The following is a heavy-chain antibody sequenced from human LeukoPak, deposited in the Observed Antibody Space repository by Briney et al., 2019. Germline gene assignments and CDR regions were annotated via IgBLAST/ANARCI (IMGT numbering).Heavy chain of an antibody. D-gene: IGHD6-6*01. Sequence: GGSPRLSCAASGFRFDDYAMHWVRHAPGKGLEWVSSISWNSGTIGYADSVRGRFTISRDNAKNSLYLQMNSLRPEDTAFYYCAKEQNSSSPFDYWGQGTLVTVSS. CDR2: ISWNSGTI. V-gene: IGHV3-9*01. J-gene: IGHJ4*02. CDR3: AKEQNSSSPFDY. CDR1: GFRFDDYA.